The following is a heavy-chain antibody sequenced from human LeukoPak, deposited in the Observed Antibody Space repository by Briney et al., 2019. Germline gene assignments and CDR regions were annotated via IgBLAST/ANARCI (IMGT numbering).Heavy chain of an antibody. V-gene: IGHV1-8*01. CDR2: MNPSNGNT. Sequence: ASVKVSCKASGYSFTSFDINWVRQATGQGLEWMGWMNPSNGNTVYAQKFQGRITMTWNTSISTAYMELNSLRSEDTAVYYCARFLRGIQLLLRGPSYFMDVWGKGTTVTVSS. J-gene: IGHJ6*03. CDR1: GYSFTSFD. CDR3: ARFLRGIQLLLRGPSYFMDV. D-gene: IGHD5-18*01.